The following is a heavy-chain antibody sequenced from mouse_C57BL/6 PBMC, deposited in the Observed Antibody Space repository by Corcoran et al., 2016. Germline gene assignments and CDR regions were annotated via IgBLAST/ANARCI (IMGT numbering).Heavy chain of an antibody. CDR1: GYTFTDYY. CDR2: INPNNGGT. Sequence: EVQLQQSGPELVKPGASVKISCKASGYTFTDYYMNWVKQSHGKRLEWIGDINPNNGGTSYNQKFKGKATLTVDKSSSTAYMELRSLTSEDSAVYYCAALPGWYFDVWGTGTTVTVSS. D-gene: IGHD2-10*01. J-gene: IGHJ1*03. V-gene: IGHV1-26*01. CDR3: AALPGWYFDV.